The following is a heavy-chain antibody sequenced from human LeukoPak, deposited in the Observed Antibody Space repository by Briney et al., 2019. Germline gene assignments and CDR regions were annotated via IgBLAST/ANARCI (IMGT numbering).Heavy chain of an antibody. V-gene: IGHV1-24*01. D-gene: IGHD4-17*01. CDR3: AALPGPHNPTVTMRGPFDY. CDR1: GYTLTELS. J-gene: IGHJ4*02. Sequence: ASVKVSCKVSGYTLTELSMHWVRQAPGKGLEWMGGFDPEDGETIYAQKFQGRVTMTEDTSTDTAYMELSSLRSEDTAVYYCAALPGPHNPTVTMRGPFDYWGQGTLVTVSS. CDR2: FDPEDGET.